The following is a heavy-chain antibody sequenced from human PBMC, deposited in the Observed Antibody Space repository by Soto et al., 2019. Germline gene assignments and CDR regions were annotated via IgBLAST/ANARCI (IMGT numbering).Heavy chain of an antibody. CDR2: IYNSGNT. J-gene: IGHJ3*02. D-gene: IGHD6-19*01. Sequence: SETLSLTCTVSGGSINSGGYYWSWVRHHPEKGLEWIGYIYNSGNTYYNPSLKSRFTISVDTPKSQFSLKLSSVTAADTAVYYCARDYRGGWTRGNAFDICGQGTIVTVSS. V-gene: IGHV4-31*03. CDR3: ARDYRGGWTRGNAFDI. CDR1: GGSINSGGYY.